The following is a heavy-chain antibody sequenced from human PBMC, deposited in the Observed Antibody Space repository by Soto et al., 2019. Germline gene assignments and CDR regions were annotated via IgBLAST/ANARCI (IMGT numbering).Heavy chain of an antibody. J-gene: IGHJ4*02. CDR1: GGSISSYY. CDR3: ARFDYDDCSSDVDFGPK. D-gene: IGHD3-22*01. Sequence: SETLSLTCTVSGGSISSYYWSWIRQPPGEGLEWIGYIYYSGSTNYNPSLKSRVTISVDTSKNQFSLKLSSVTAADTAVYYCARFDYDDCSSDVDFGPKWGQGTLVTVPS. V-gene: IGHV4-59*01. CDR2: IYYSGST.